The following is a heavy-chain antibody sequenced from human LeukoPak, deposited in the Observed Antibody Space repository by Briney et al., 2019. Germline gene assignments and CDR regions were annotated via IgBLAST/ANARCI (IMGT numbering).Heavy chain of an antibody. Sequence: SETLSLTCSVSSVSISSHYWSWIRQPAGKGLEWIGIIYTTGATNYNPSLESRRTITVGTYKNQFSPKLSSVTAADTAVYYCARGVRSWFDPWGQGTLVTVSS. CDR1: SVSISSHY. CDR3: ARGVRSWFDP. V-gene: IGHV4-4*07. CDR2: IYTTGAT. J-gene: IGHJ5*02.